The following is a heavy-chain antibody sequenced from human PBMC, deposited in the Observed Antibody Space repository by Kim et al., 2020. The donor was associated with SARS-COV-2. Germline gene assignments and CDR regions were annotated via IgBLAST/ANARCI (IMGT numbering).Heavy chain of an antibody. J-gene: IGHJ6*02. CDR3: ARDKFSGYSYGRYYYYYGMDV. Sequence: SETLSLTCTVSGGSISSYYWSWIRQPPGKGLEWIGYIYYSGSTNYNPSLKSRVTISVDTSKNQFSLKLSSVTAADTAVYYCARDKFSGYSYGRYYYYYGMDVWGQGTTVTVSS. V-gene: IGHV4-59*01. CDR1: GGSISSYY. CDR2: IYYSGST. D-gene: IGHD5-18*01.